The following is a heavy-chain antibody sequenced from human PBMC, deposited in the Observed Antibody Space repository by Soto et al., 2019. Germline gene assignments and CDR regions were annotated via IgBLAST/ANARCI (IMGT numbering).Heavy chain of an antibody. D-gene: IGHD3-10*01. CDR3: ARESGGGWFDP. V-gene: IGHV3-33*01. Sequence: QVQLVESGGGVVQPGRSLRLSCAASGFTFSSYGMHWVRQAPGKGLEWVAVIWYDGSNKYYADSVEGRFTISRDNSKNTLYLQMNSLRAEDTAVYYCARESGGGWFDPWGQGTLVTVSS. CDR1: GFTFSSYG. J-gene: IGHJ5*02. CDR2: IWYDGSNK.